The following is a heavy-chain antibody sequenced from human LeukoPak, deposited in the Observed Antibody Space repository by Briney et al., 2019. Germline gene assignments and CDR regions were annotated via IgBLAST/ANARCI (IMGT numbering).Heavy chain of an antibody. J-gene: IGHJ6*04. CDR3: ARDDDDDEDYYYGMDV. CDR2: ISAYNGNT. D-gene: IGHD1-1*01. Sequence: GASVKVSCKASGYTFTSYGISWVRQAPGQGLEWMGWISAYNGNTNYAQKLQGRVTMTTDTSTSTAYMELRSLRSDDTAVYYCARDDDDDEDYYYGMDVWGKGTTVTVSS. CDR1: GYTFTSYG. V-gene: IGHV1-18*04.